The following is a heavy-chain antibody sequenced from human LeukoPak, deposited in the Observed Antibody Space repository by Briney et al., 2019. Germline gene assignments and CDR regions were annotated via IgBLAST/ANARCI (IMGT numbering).Heavy chain of an antibody. V-gene: IGHV3-66*01. J-gene: IGHJ4*02. CDR3: ARDSGYSYGYSFDY. Sequence: GGSLRLSCAASGFTVNSYYMSWVRQAPGKGLEWVSVIYSGGSTYYADSVKGRFTISRDNSKNTLYLQMNSLRAEDTAVYYCARDSGYSYGYSFDYWGQGTLVTVSS. D-gene: IGHD5-18*01. CDR1: GFTVNSYY. CDR2: IYSGGST.